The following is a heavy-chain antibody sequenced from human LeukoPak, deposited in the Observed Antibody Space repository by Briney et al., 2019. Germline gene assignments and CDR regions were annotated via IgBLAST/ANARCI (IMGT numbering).Heavy chain of an antibody. Sequence: SGGSLRLSCAASGFTFSSYAMSWVRQAPGKGLEWVSAISGSGGSTYYADSVKGRFTISRDNSKNTLFLQMNNLRPEDTAVYYCGRDPNGDYIGAFDMWGPGTMVTVSS. V-gene: IGHV3-23*01. J-gene: IGHJ3*02. CDR1: GFTFSSYA. D-gene: IGHD4-17*01. CDR3: GRDPNGDYIGAFDM. CDR2: ISGSGGST.